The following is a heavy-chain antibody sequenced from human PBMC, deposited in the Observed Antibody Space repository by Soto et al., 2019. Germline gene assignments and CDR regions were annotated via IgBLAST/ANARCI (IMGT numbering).Heavy chain of an antibody. V-gene: IGHV3-30*03. CDR3: ARLPRSGWDHYYYGMDV. CDR1: GFTFSTYG. D-gene: IGHD6-19*01. Sequence: QVQLVESGGGVVQAGGSLGLSCTASGFTFSTYGMQWVRQAPGKGPEWVAVMSHDGSHKAFLDSVKGRFIISRDNSKNTLYLQMNSLRPDDTAVYYCARLPRSGWDHYYYGMDVWGQGTTVIVSS. CDR2: MSHDGSHK. J-gene: IGHJ6*02.